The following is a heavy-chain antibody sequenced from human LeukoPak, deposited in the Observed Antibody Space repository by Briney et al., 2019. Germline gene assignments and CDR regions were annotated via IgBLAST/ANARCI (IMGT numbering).Heavy chain of an antibody. CDR2: IWYDGSNK. CDR3: AKDRKYCSSTSCYYYYGMDV. CDR1: GFTFSSYG. J-gene: IGHJ6*02. Sequence: GGSLRLSCAASGFTFSSYGMHWVRQAPGKGLEWVAVIWYDGSNKYYADSVKGRFTISRDNSKNTLYLQMNSLRAEDTAVYYCAKDRKYCSSTSCYYYYGMDVWGQGTTVTVSS. V-gene: IGHV3-30*02. D-gene: IGHD2-2*01.